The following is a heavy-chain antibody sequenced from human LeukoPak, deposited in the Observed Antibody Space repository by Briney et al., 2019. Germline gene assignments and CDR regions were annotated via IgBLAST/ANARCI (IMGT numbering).Heavy chain of an antibody. D-gene: IGHD1-1*01. CDR2: IREDGGEK. CDR3: ATTRGFDY. Sequence: ESLRLSCAASGFTFSRYWMSWVRQTPGKGLEWVANIREDGGEKYYVDSVKGRFTISRDNAKSSLFLQMNSLRTEDTAVYYCATTRGFDYWGQGTLVTASS. J-gene: IGHJ4*02. CDR1: GFTFSRYW. V-gene: IGHV3-7*03.